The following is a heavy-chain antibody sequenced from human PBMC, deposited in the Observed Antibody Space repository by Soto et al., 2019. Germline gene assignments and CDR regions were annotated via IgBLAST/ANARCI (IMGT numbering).Heavy chain of an antibody. J-gene: IGHJ3*01. D-gene: IGHD3-9*01. CDR1: GGSISSYS. Sequence: QVQLQESGPGLVKPSETLSLTCTVSGGSISSYSWSWIRQPPGKGLQWIGYIYYSGRTNYNPSLKSRVTISVDTSKKQISLKLSSVTAADSAVYYCASGGWTYDILTGYYLWGQGTMVTVSS. CDR3: ASGGWTYDILTGYYL. CDR2: IYYSGRT. V-gene: IGHV4-59*01.